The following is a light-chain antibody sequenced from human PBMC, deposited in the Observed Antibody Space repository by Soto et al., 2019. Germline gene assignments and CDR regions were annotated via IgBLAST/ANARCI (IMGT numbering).Light chain of an antibody. V-gene: IGKV4-1*01. Sequence: DLVVTQSPDSLAGSRGVRATITCKSSQSLLYTSNNKNYLAWYQQRPGQPPKLLIYWASSRESGVPDRFTGSGSETDFTLTISSLQADDVGVYYCQQYYSPPYTFGQGTKLEI. CDR1: QSLLYTSNNKNY. CDR3: QQYYSPPYT. CDR2: WAS. J-gene: IGKJ2*01.